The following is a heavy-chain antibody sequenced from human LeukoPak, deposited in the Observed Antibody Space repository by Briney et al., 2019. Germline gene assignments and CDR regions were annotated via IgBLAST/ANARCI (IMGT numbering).Heavy chain of an antibody. J-gene: IGHJ6*03. CDR3: ARVDCSSPPYYYYYYMDV. V-gene: IGHV1-18*01. D-gene: IGHD2-2*01. Sequence: ASVKVSCKASGYTFTSYGISWVRQAPGQGLEWMGWISAYNGNTNYAQKLQGRVTMTTDTSTSTAYMELRSLRSDDTAVYYCARVDCSSPPYYYYYYMDVWGKGTTVTVSS. CDR2: ISAYNGNT. CDR1: GYTFTSYG.